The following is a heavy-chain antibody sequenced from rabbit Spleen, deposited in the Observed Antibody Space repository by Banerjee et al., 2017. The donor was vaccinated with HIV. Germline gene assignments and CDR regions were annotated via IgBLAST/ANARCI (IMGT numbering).Heavy chain of an antibody. J-gene: IGHJ4*01. V-gene: IGHV1S40*01. CDR3: ARETWGSTGNYGL. D-gene: IGHD7-1*01. Sequence: QSLEESGGGLVQPEGSLTLTCTASGFSFSSKYYMCWVRQAPGKGLEWIACIDTNDGDTDYANWPKGRFTISKTSSTTVTLQMTSLTAADTATYFCARETWGSTGNYGLWGPGTLVTVS. CDR2: IDTNDGDT. CDR1: GFSFSSKYY.